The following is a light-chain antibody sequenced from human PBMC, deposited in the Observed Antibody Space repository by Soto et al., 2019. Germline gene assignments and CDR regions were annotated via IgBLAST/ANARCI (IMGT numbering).Light chain of an antibody. Sequence: IVMTQSPDSLAVSLGERATINCKSSQSVLYSSNNKNYLAWYQQKPGQPPELLIYWASTRGSGVPDRFSDSGSETDFSLTISSLQAEDAAVYYCQQHYSSPITFGQGTRLEIQ. CDR1: QSVLYSSNNKNY. V-gene: IGKV4-1*01. CDR3: QQHYSSPIT. J-gene: IGKJ5*01. CDR2: WAS.